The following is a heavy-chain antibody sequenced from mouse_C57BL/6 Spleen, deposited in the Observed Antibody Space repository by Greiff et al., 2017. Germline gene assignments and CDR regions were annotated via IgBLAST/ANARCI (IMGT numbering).Heavy chain of an antibody. CDR3: ARTGPIYYDYDGYFDV. V-gene: IGHV1-82*01. J-gene: IGHJ1*03. CDR2: IYPGDGDT. Sequence: QVQLKQSGPELVKPGASVKISCKASGYAFSSSWMNWVKQRPGKGLEWIGRIYPGDGDTNYNGKFKGKATLTADKSSSTAYMQLSSLTSEDSAVYFCARTGPIYYDYDGYFDVWGTGTTVTVSS. D-gene: IGHD2-4*01. CDR1: GYAFSSSW.